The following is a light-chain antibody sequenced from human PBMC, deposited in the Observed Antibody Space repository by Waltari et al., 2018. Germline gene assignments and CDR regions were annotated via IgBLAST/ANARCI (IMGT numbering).Light chain of an antibody. CDR1: PTPVGPDTY. CDR3: ASFAGSNTL. J-gene: IGLJ2*01. CDR2: EVS. V-gene: IGLV2-8*01. Sequence: QSALTQPPSASGSPGQSVTLSCPGTPTPVGPDTYVSWYQQHPGQAPKLLIYEVSERPSGVPDRFSGSKSGNTASLTVSGLQPEDEADYYCASFAGSNTLFGGGTKLTVL.